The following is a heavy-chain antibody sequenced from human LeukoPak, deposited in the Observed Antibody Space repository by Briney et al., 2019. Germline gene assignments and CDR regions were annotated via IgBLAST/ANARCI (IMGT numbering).Heavy chain of an antibody. J-gene: IGHJ4*02. V-gene: IGHV4-34*01. D-gene: IGHD3-22*01. CDR3: ARAYYYDSSGYYVVSYYFDY. Sequence: SETLSLTCAVYGGSFSGYYWSWIRQPPGKGLEWIGEINHSGSTNYNPSLKSRVTISVDTSKNQFSLKLSSVTAADTAVYYCARAYYYDSSGYYVVSYYFDYWGQGTLVTVSS. CDR2: INHSGST. CDR1: GGSFSGYY.